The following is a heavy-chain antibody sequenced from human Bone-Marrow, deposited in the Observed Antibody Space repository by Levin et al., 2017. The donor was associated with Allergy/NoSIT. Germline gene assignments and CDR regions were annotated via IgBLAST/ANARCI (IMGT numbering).Heavy chain of an antibody. CDR3: ARDRDFDLLTGFSQFYFDY. J-gene: IGHJ4*02. CDR2: TYYRSQWHQ. Sequence: SQTLSLTCAISGDSVSSNSAAWNWIRQSPLGGLEWLGRTYYRSQWHQDYEDSLEGRIIINSDTSKNQFSLHLNSVTPDDTAVYYCARDRDFDLLTGFSQFYFDYWGQGTLVTVSS. D-gene: IGHD3-9*01. CDR1: GDSVSSNSAA. V-gene: IGHV6-1*01.